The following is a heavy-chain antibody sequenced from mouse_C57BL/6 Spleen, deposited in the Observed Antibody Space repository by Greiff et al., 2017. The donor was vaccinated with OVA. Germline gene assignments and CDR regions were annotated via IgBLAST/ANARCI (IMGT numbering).Heavy chain of an antibody. CDR2: IWTGGGT. CDR1: GFSLTSYA. J-gene: IGHJ1*03. CDR3: ARAADYYGSSLDV. Sequence: VKLVESGPGLVAPSQSLSITCTVSGFSLTSYAISWVRQPPGKGLEWLGVIWTGGGTTYNSALISRLSISKDNSKSQVFLKMNSLQTDDTARYYCARAADYYGSSLDVWGTGTTVTVSS. D-gene: IGHD1-1*01. V-gene: IGHV2-9-1*01.